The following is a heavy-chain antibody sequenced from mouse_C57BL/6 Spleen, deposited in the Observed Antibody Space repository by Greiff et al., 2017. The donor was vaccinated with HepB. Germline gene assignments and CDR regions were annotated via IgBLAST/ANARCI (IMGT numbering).Heavy chain of an antibody. CDR3: AREGFYYYGEVWFAY. CDR2: ISDGGSYT. J-gene: IGHJ3*01. V-gene: IGHV5-4*01. D-gene: IGHD1-1*01. Sequence: EVQGVESGGGLVKPGGSLKLSCAASGFTFSSYAMSWVRQTPEKRLEWVATISDGGSYTYYPDNVKGRFTISRDNAKNNLYLQMSHLKSEDTAMYYCAREGFYYYGEVWFAYWGQGTLVTVSA. CDR1: GFTFSSYA.